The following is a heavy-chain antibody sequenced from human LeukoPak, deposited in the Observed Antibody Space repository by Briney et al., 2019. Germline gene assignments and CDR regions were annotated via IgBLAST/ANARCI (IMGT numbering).Heavy chain of an antibody. CDR3: TTDPVHSGSGSSEPPSRIDY. CDR2: IKSKTDGGTT. Sequence: SWVRQAPGKGLEWVGRIKSKTDGGTTDYAAPVKGRFTISRDDSKNTLYLQMNSLKTEDTAVYYCTTDPVHSGSGSSEPPSRIDYWGQGTLVTVSS. J-gene: IGHJ4*02. V-gene: IGHV3-15*01. D-gene: IGHD3-10*01.